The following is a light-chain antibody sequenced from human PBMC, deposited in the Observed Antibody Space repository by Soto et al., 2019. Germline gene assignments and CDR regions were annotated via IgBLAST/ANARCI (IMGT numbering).Light chain of an antibody. CDR3: QSYDSSLSAPV. CDR1: SSNIGAGYD. J-gene: IGLJ2*01. V-gene: IGLV1-40*01. CDR2: GNS. Sequence: QSVLTRPPSVSGAPGQRVTISCTGSSSNIGAGYDVHWYQQLPGTAPKLLIYGNSNRPSGVPDRFSGSKSGTSASLAITGLQAEDEADYYCQSYDSSLSAPVFGGGTKLTVL.